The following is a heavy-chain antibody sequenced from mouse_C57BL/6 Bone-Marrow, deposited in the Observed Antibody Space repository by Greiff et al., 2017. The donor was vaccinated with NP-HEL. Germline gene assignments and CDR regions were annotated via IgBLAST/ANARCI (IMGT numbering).Heavy chain of an antibody. CDR1: GYTFTSYW. J-gene: IGHJ2*01. Sequence: VQLQQSGAELVKPGASVKLSCKASGYTFTSYWMQWVKQRPGQGLEWIGEIDPSDSYTNYNQKFKGKATLTVDTSSSTAYMQLSSLTSEDSAVYYCAREGVVARYYFDYWGQGTTLTVSS. CDR3: AREGVVARYYFDY. CDR2: IDPSDSYT. D-gene: IGHD1-1*01. V-gene: IGHV1-50*01.